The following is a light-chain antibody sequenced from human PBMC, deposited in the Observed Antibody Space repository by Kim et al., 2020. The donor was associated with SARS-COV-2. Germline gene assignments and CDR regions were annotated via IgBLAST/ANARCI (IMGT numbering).Light chain of an antibody. J-gene: IGLJ2*01. CDR3: NSRDSSDNVI. Sequence: SSELTQDPAVSVALGQTVRITCQGDSLRSYYATWYQQKPGQAPILVIYGKNNRPSGIPDRFSGSGSGNTASLTITGTQADDEADFYCNSRDSSDNVIFGGGTKLTVL. CDR1: SLRSYY. CDR2: GKN. V-gene: IGLV3-19*01.